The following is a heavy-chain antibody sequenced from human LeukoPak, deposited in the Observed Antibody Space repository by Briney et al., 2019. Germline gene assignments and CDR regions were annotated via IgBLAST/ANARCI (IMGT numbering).Heavy chain of an antibody. V-gene: IGHV3-7*03. CDR3: AKDRLTLDAFDI. Sequence: GGSLRLSCAASGFTFSSYWMSWVRQAPGKGLEWVANIKQDGSEKYYVDSVKGRFTISRDNPKNTLYLQMNSLRAEDTAIYYCAKDRLTLDAFDIWGQGTMVTVSS. CDR1: GFTFSSYW. J-gene: IGHJ3*02. D-gene: IGHD2-21*02. CDR2: IKQDGSEK.